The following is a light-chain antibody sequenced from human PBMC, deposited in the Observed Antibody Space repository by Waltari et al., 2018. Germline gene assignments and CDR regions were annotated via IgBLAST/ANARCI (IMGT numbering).Light chain of an antibody. Sequence: DIQLTQSPSSLSAFVRDRVTITCRASESIGNYLNWYQQKPGRAPNLLIYTASTLQSGVTSRFSGNGSGTDFTLTISSLQPEDFATYFCQQSYSTQFTFGPGTKVDIK. CDR2: TAS. CDR3: QQSYSTQFT. V-gene: IGKV1-39*01. CDR1: ESIGNY. J-gene: IGKJ3*01.